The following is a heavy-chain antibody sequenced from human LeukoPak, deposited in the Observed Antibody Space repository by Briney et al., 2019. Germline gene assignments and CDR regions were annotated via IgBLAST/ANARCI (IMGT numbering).Heavy chain of an antibody. CDR3: ARGALHVFDY. J-gene: IGHJ4*02. Sequence: GSXXLSCAASGFTFSDYEINWVRQAPGKGLEGVACISTSGSTTYYADSVKGRFTISRDNAKNSLFLQMNTLTAEDTAVYYCARGALHVFDYWGQGTPVTVSS. CDR1: GFTFSDYE. CDR2: ISTSGSTT. V-gene: IGHV3-48*03. D-gene: IGHD3-10*02.